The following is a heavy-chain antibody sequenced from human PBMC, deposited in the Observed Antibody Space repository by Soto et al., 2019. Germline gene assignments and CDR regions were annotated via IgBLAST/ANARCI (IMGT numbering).Heavy chain of an antibody. D-gene: IGHD2-15*01. V-gene: IGHV3-48*01. Sequence: GGSLRLSCAASGFTFSSYSMNWVRQAPGKGLEWVSYISSSSSTIYYADSVKGRFTISRDKAKNSLYLQMNSLRAEDTAVYYCAQPLIARSGGSCYSAWGQGTLVTVSS. CDR1: GFTFSSYS. J-gene: IGHJ5*02. CDR2: ISSSSSTI. CDR3: AQPLIARSGGSCYSA.